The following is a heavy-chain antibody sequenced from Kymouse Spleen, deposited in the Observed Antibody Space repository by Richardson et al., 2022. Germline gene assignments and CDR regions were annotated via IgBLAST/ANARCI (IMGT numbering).Heavy chain of an antibody. J-gene: IGHJ6*02. CDR1: GFTFSNAW. CDR2: IKSKTDGGTT. Sequence: EVQLVESGGGLVKPGGSLRLSCAASGFTFSNAWMSWVRQAPGKGLEWVGRIKSKTDGGTTDYAAPVKGRFTISRDDSKNTLYLQMNSLKTEDTAVYYCTDSGSYYYYYGMDVWGQGTTVTVSS. D-gene: IGHD1-26*01. V-gene: IGHV3-15*01. CDR3: TDSGSYYYYYGMDV.